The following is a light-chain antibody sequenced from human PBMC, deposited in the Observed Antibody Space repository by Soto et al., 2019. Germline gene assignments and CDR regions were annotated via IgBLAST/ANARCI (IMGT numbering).Light chain of an antibody. CDR1: QSVHNYY. V-gene: IGKV3-20*01. CDR3: QQYGASPFN. CDR2: GAS. J-gene: IGKJ2*01. Sequence: IAMTQSPSTVSLSPGERATLSCRARQSVHNYYIAWYQHTPRQPPRLLIYGASRRATGIPDRFSGSGSGTEFTLTISTLAPEDAAMYYCQQYGASPFNFGQGTKLEIK.